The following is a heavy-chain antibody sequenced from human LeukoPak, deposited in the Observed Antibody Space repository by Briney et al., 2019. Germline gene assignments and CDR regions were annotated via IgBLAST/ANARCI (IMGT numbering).Heavy chain of an antibody. Sequence: GGSLRLSCAASGFIFSRHSMNWVRQAPGGGLEWVSSINPSSNYIYYAGSMKGRFTISRDNAKNSLYLQMHSLRAEDTAVYFCARGGEEPQHSFDFWGQGTLVTVSS. CDR2: INPSSNYI. D-gene: IGHD3-16*01. CDR1: GFIFSRHS. CDR3: ARGGEEPQHSFDF. J-gene: IGHJ4*02. V-gene: IGHV3-21*01.